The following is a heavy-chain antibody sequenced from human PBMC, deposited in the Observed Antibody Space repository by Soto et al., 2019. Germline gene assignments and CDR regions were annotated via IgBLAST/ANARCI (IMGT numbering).Heavy chain of an antibody. D-gene: IGHD4-17*01. CDR1: GYTFTSYV. CDR3: ARDGQLGYGDFGGGWFDP. Sequence: QVQLVQSGAEVKKPGASVKVSCKASGYTFTSYVISWGRQAPGQGLEWMGWISAYNVNTNYPQKLQGRVTMTTDTATTTAYRELRSLRSDDTAVYYCARDGQLGYGDFGGGWFDPWGQGTLVTVSS. J-gene: IGHJ5*02. CDR2: ISAYNVNT. V-gene: IGHV1-18*01.